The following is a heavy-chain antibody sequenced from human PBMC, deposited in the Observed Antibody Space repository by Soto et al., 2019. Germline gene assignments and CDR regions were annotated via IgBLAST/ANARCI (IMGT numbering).Heavy chain of an antibody. J-gene: IGHJ6*02. CDR1: GGSISSSSYY. CDR2: IYYSGST. V-gene: IGHV4-39*01. Sequence: PSETLSLTCTVSGGSISSSSYYWGWIRQPPGKGLEWIGSIYYSGSTYYNPSLKSRVTISVDTSKNQFSLKLSSVTAADTAVYYCARQRRYYDFWSGYYSYYYYGMDVWGQGTTVTVSS. D-gene: IGHD3-3*01. CDR3: ARQRRYYDFWSGYYSYYYYGMDV.